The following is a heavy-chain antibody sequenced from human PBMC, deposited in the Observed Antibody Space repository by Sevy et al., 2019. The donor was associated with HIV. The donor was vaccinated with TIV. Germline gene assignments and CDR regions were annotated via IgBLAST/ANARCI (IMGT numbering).Heavy chain of an antibody. Sequence: ASVKVSCKASGYTFTDYYIHWVRQAPGQGLEWMAWINPNDGVTNYAQRFQGGVTVTRDTSISTAYMELRRLRYDDTAIYYCARLTTMPTSDLYGMDVWGQGTTVTVSS. D-gene: IGHD1-1*01. J-gene: IGHJ6*02. CDR3: ARLTTMPTSDLYGMDV. CDR2: INPNDGVT. CDR1: GYTFTDYY. V-gene: IGHV1-2*02.